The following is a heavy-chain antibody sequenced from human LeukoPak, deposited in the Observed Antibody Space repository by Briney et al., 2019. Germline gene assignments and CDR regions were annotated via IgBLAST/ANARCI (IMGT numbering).Heavy chain of an antibody. D-gene: IGHD3-3*01. V-gene: IGHV1-18*04. CDR1: GYTFTGYY. CDR3: ARDLSYDFWSGHMDV. CDR2: ISGYNGST. Sequence: ASVKVSCKASGYTFTGYYMHWVRQAPGQGLEWMGWISGYNGSTNSSQKFQGRLTMTADTSTATAYMELRSLSYDDTAVYYCARDLSYDFWSGHMDVWGKGTTVTVSS. J-gene: IGHJ6*03.